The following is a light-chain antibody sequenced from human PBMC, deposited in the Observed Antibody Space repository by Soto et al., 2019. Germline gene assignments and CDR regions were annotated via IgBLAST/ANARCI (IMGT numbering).Light chain of an antibody. CDR1: SSDVGGYDY. J-gene: IGLJ1*01. CDR2: DVS. V-gene: IGLV2-14*03. CDR3: SSYTSSTLV. Sequence: QSALTQPASVSGSPGQSIAISCTGTSSDVGGYDYVSWYQHHPGKAPKLMIYDVSNRPSGVSNRFSGSKSGNTASLTISGLQAEDEGDYYCSSYTSSTLVFGTGTKLTVL.